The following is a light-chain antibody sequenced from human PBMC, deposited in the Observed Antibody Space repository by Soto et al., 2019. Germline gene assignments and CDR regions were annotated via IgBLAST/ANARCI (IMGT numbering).Light chain of an antibody. V-gene: IGLV2-23*01. CDR1: SSDVGTYNL. Sequence: QSVLTQPAFVSGSPAESITISCTGASSDVGTYNLVTWYQQHPGRVPKLILYEGNKRPSGVSSRFSASKSGNTASLTISGLQAEDEADYFCCSYAPSRTLLFGGGTKVTVL. CDR3: CSYAPSRTLL. J-gene: IGLJ2*01. CDR2: EGN.